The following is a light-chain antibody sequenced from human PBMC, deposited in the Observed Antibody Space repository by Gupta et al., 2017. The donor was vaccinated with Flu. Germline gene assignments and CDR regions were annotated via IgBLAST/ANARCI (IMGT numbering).Light chain of an antibody. J-gene: IGLJ3*02. V-gene: IGLV1-40*01. CDR2: SYS. Sequence: NIEARYAVHWYQQHQGPAPELVIYSYSNRPSGVPDRFSGSSSGTSASLAMTGLQAEDEAEYYCQSNDSSQSGSGVFGGGTKLTVL. CDR3: QSNDSSQSGSGV. CDR1: NIEARYA.